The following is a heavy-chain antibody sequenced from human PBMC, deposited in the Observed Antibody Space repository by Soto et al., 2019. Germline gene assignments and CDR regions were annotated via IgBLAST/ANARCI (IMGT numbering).Heavy chain of an antibody. CDR3: ARTERWLQDRFDY. CDR1: GGSINNYY. J-gene: IGHJ4*02. V-gene: IGHV4-59*01. D-gene: IGHD5-12*01. Sequence: KASETLSLTCTVSGGSINNYYWSWIRQPPGKGLEWIGYIYYSGGTNYNPTLKSRVTISVDTSKNQFSLKLSSVTAADTAVYYCARTERWLQDRFDYWGQGTLVTVSS. CDR2: IYYSGGT.